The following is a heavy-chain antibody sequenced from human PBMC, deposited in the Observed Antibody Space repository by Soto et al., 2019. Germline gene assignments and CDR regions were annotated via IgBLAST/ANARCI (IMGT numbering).Heavy chain of an antibody. CDR1: GGSISSYY. J-gene: IGHJ5*01. CDR2: IYYSGST. V-gene: IGHV4-59*01. D-gene: IGHD6-13*01. CDR3: ARDQSTWYGTNNWFDS. Sequence: PSETLSLTCTVSGGSISSYYWSWLRQPPGKGLDWIGYIYYSGSTNYNPSLKSRVTISVDTSKNQFSLKLSSVTAADTAMYYCARDQSTWYGTNNWFDSWGQGTLVTV.